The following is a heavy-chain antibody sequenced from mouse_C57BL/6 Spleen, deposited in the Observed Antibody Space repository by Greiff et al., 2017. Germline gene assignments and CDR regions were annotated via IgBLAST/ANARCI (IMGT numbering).Heavy chain of an antibody. D-gene: IGHD4-1*01. CDR2: ISDGGSYT. CDR3: ARDSVGHFDY. V-gene: IGHV5-4*01. J-gene: IGHJ2*01. Sequence: EVQRVESGGGLVKPGGSLKLSCAASGFTFSSYAMSWVRQTPEKRLEWVATISDGGSYTYYPDNVKGRFTISRDNAKNNLYLQMSHLKSEDTAMYYCARDSVGHFDYWGQGTTLTVSS. CDR1: GFTFSSYA.